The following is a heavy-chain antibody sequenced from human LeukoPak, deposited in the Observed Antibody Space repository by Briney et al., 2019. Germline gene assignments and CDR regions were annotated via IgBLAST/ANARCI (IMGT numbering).Heavy chain of an antibody. Sequence: SETLSLTCTVSGGSISSGGYYWSWIRQHPGKGLEWIGYIYYSGSTYYNPSLKSRVTISVDTSKNQFSLKLSSVTAADTAVYYCARGSGGGGRQLALGFDYWGQGTLVTVSS. D-gene: IGHD2-15*01. CDR3: ARGSGGGGRQLALGFDY. CDR2: IYYSGST. J-gene: IGHJ4*02. V-gene: IGHV4-31*03. CDR1: GGSISSGGYY.